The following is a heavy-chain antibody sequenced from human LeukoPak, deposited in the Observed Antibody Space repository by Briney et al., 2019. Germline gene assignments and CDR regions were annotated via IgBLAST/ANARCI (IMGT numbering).Heavy chain of an antibody. D-gene: IGHD3-22*01. Sequence: GGSLRLSCAASGLTFSDYYMTWIRQAPGKGLEWVSFISSSGATIYSADSVRGRFTVSRDNAKNSLFLHMNSLRAEDTAVYYCAIQITMIVVVPYFDYWGQGTLVTVSS. CDR3: AIQITMIVVVPYFDY. V-gene: IGHV3-11*04. CDR2: ISSSGATI. J-gene: IGHJ4*02. CDR1: GLTFSDYY.